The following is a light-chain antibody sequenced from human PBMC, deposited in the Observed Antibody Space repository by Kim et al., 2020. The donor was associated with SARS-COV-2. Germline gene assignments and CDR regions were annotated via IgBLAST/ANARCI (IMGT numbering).Light chain of an antibody. J-gene: IGLJ1*01. V-gene: IGLV2-14*01. Sequence: QSALTQPASVSGSPGQSITISCTGASSDVGGYNYVSWYGQHPGKAPKLMMYDVSERPSGVSNRFSGSKSGNTASLTISGLQSEDEADYYCSSYTSSGTFVIGTGAKVTV. CDR3: SSYTSSGTFV. CDR1: SSDVGGYNY. CDR2: DVS.